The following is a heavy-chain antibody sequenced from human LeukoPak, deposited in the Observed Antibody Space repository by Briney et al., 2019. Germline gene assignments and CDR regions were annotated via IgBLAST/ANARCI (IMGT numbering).Heavy chain of an antibody. CDR1: NGSFSAYY. J-gene: IGHJ6*04. D-gene: IGHD2-15*01. V-gene: IGHV4-34*01. Sequence: PSETLSFTCAVSNGSFSAYYWSWIRQSPGKGLQWIGEISHSGSTNYNPSLKLRVSISLDTSKNQFSLRLSSVSAADTAVYFCARRYCSGGSCYMRGYYGMDVWATGTTVIVSS. CDR2: ISHSGST. CDR3: ARRYCSGGSCYMRGYYGMDV.